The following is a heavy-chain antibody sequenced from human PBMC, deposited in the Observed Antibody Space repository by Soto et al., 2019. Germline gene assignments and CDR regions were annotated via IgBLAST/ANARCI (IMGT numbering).Heavy chain of an antibody. Sequence: QVQLVQSGAEVKKPVSSVKVSCKASGGTFSSYAISWVRQAPGQGLEWMGGIIPIFGTANYAQTFQGRVTITADESTSTAYMELSSLRSEDTAVYYCARDREGYCSGGSCYSNYYYCGIDVWGQGTTVTVSS. D-gene: IGHD2-15*01. CDR3: ARDREGYCSGGSCYSNYYYCGIDV. CDR1: GGTFSSYA. CDR2: IIPIFGTA. V-gene: IGHV1-69*01. J-gene: IGHJ6*02.